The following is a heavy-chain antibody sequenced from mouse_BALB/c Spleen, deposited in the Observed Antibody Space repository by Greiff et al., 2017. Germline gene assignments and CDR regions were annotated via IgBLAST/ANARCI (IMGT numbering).Heavy chain of an antibody. J-gene: IGHJ2*01. Sequence: VQLQQSGAELVKPGASVKMSCKASGYTFTSYWMHWVKQRPGQGLEWIGVIDPSDSYTSYNQKFKGKATLTVDTSSSTAYMQLSSLTSEDSAVYYCTRQEGNYWGQGTTLTVSS. CDR3: TRQEGNY. CDR1: GYTFTSYW. CDR2: IDPSDSYT. V-gene: IGHV1S127*01.